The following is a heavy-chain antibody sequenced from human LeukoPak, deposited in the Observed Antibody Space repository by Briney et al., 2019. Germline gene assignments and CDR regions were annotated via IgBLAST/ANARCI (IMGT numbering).Heavy chain of an antibody. Sequence: SGGSLRLSCAASGFTFTSYWMHWVRQAPGKGLVWVSRINSDGSSTTYADSVKGRFTISRDNAKNTLYLQMNSLRAEDTAVYYCAYTSGYDFSSYYYYYMDVWGKGTTVTVSS. CDR2: INSDGSST. J-gene: IGHJ6*03. D-gene: IGHD5-12*01. CDR1: GFTFTSYW. V-gene: IGHV3-74*01. CDR3: AYTSGYDFSSYYYYYMDV.